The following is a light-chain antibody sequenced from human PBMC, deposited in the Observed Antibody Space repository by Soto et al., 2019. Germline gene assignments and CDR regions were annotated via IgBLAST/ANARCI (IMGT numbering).Light chain of an antibody. CDR1: SSNIGSNT. Sequence: QPVLTQPPSASGTPGPRVTISCSGRSSNIGSNTVNWYQHLPGTAPKLLIYSNNPRPSGVPDRFSGSKSGTTASLAISGLQSEDEADYYCAAWDDSLNGWVFGGGTKLTVL. V-gene: IGLV1-44*01. CDR2: SNN. J-gene: IGLJ3*02. CDR3: AAWDDSLNGWV.